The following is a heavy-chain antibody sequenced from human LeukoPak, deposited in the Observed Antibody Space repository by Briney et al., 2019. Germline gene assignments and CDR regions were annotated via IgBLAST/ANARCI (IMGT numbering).Heavy chain of an antibody. CDR1: GGSISSYY. CDR2: IYYTGTT. CDR3: ARTFEHYDIVTGYYPPAEYFQH. J-gene: IGHJ1*01. Sequence: SETLSLTCAVSGGSISSYYWSWIRQPPGKGLEWVAYIYYTGTTNYNPSLKSRVTISVDTSKNQFSLKLSSVTAADTAMYYCARTFEHYDIVTGYYPPAEYFQHWGQGTLVTVSS. D-gene: IGHD3-9*01. V-gene: IGHV4-59*12.